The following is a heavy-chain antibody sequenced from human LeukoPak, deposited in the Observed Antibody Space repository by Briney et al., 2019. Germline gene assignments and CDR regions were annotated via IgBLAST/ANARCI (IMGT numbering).Heavy chain of an antibody. CDR2: INHSGST. Sequence: SETLSLTCTVSGGSISSGSYYWSWIRQPAGKGLEWIGEINHSGSTNYNPSLKSRVTISVDTSKNQFSLKLSSVTAADTAVYYCARSYYDILTGWGSYFDYWGQGTLVTVSS. D-gene: IGHD3-9*01. CDR3: ARSYYDILTGWGSYFDY. V-gene: IGHV4-61*10. J-gene: IGHJ4*02. CDR1: GGSISSGSYY.